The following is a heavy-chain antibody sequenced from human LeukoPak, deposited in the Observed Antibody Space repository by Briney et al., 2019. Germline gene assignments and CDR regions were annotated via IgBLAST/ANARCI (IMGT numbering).Heavy chain of an antibody. Sequence: ASVKVSCKASGYTFTSYYMHWVRQAPRQGLEWMGIINPSGGSTSYAQKFQGRVTMTRDTSTSTVYMELSSLRSEDTAVYYCARGAHLWFRTVQKYYFDYWGQGTLVTVSS. CDR1: GYTFTSYY. CDR2: INPSGGST. J-gene: IGHJ4*02. CDR3: ARGAHLWFRTVQKYYFDY. V-gene: IGHV1-46*01. D-gene: IGHD3-10*01.